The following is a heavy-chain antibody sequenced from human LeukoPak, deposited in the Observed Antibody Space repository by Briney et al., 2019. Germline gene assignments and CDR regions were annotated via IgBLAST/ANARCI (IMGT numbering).Heavy chain of an antibody. V-gene: IGHV3-74*01. J-gene: IGHJ4*02. Sequence: PGGSLRLSCAASGFTFSSYWMHWVRQAPGQGLVWVSRITSDATSTAYADSVKGRFTISRDNAKNTLYLQMNSLRAEDTAVYYCARVAGTYQASRCDYWGQGTLVTVSS. D-gene: IGHD5-24*01. CDR2: ITSDATST. CDR1: GFTFSSYW. CDR3: ARVAGTYQASRCDY.